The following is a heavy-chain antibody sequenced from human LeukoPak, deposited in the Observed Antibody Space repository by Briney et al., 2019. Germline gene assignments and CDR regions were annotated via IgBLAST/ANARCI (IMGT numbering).Heavy chain of an antibody. CDR1: GYIFTTYG. Sequence: ASVRVSCKASGYIFTTYGTSWVRQAPGQGLEWMGWISTNKGNTNYAQRLQGRVTMTADTSTSTAYMEPRSLRSDDTAIYYCVRDIQWRFDPWGQGTLVTVSS. V-gene: IGHV1-18*01. D-gene: IGHD2-8*01. CDR2: ISTNKGNT. J-gene: IGHJ5*02. CDR3: VRDIQWRFDP.